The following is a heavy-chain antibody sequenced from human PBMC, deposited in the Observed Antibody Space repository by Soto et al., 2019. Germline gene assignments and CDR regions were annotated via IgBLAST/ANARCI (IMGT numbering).Heavy chain of an antibody. CDR3: ARDIDYYDSSGYQDY. Sequence: GGSLRLSCAASGFIFSRYEMNWVRQAPGKGLEWVSYINTRGNTIHYADSVKGRFTVSRDNAENSLYLQMNSLRAEDTAVYYCARDIDYYDSSGYQDYWGQGTPVTVSS. J-gene: IGHJ4*02. CDR2: INTRGNTI. V-gene: IGHV3-48*03. CDR1: GFIFSRYE. D-gene: IGHD3-22*01.